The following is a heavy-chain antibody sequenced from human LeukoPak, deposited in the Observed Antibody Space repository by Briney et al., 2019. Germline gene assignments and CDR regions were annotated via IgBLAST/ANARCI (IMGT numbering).Heavy chain of an antibody. CDR2: IGGSGTWT. D-gene: IGHD4-17*01. CDR3: AKDTDYGDSLAPFDY. J-gene: IGHJ4*02. Sequence: GGSLRLSCAASGFTFSSYMMTWVRQAPGKGLEGVSEIGGSGTWTNYADAVKGRFTISRDNSKNTLYLEIDSLRAEDTALYYCAKDTDYGDSLAPFDYWGQGTLVTVSS. CDR1: GFTFSSYM. V-gene: IGHV3-23*01.